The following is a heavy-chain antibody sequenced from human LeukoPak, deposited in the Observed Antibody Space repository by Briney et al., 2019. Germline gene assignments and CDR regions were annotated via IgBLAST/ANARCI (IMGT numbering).Heavy chain of an antibody. CDR3: ARDLETTVTTAMMVSLGY. J-gene: IGHJ4*02. D-gene: IGHD4-17*01. CDR1: GGTFSSYA. V-gene: IGHV1-69*06. Sequence: SVKVSCKASGGTFSSYAISWVRQAPGQGLEWMGGIIPIFGTANYAQKFQGRVTITADKSTSTAYMELSSLRSEDTAVYYCARDLETTVTTAMMVSLGYWGQGTLVTVSS. CDR2: IIPIFGTA.